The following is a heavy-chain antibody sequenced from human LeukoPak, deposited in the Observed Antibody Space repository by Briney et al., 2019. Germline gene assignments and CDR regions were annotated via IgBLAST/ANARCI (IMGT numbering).Heavy chain of an antibody. V-gene: IGHV1-2*06. CDR3: ARDWGLYSSGTGPYYFDY. J-gene: IGHJ4*02. Sequence: ASVKVSCKASGYTLTGYYIHWVRQAPGQGLEWMGRINPNSGGTNYAQKFQGRVTMTRDTSINTAYMELNRLRPDDTAVYFCARDWGLYSSGTGPYYFDYWGQGTLVTVSS. D-gene: IGHD6-19*01. CDR1: GYTLTGYY. CDR2: INPNSGGT.